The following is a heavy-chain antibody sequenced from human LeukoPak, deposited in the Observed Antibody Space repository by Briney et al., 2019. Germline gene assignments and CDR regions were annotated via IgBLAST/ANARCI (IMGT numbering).Heavy chain of an antibody. J-gene: IGHJ4*02. CDR3: ARHVPLPATFDY. CDR2: IYYSGST. V-gene: IGHV4-39*01. CDR1: GGSISSSSYY. Sequence: SETLSLTCTVSGGSISSSSYYWGWIRQPPGKGLEWIGSIYYSGSTHYNPSLKSRVTISVDTSKNQFSLKLSSVTAADTAVYYCARHVPLPATFDYWGQGTLVTVSS. D-gene: IGHD2-2*01.